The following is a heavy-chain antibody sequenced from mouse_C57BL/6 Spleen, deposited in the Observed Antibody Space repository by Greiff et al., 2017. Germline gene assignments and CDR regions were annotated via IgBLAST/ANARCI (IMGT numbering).Heavy chain of an antibody. Sequence: QVQLQQPGAELVRPGSSVKLSCKASGYTFTSYWMHWVKQRPIQGLEWIGNIDPSDSETHYNQKFKDKATLTVDKSSSTAYMQLSSLTSEDSAVYYCARSGSSGYFDCWGQGTTLTVSS. D-gene: IGHD3-2*02. V-gene: IGHV1-52*01. CDR1: GYTFTSYW. CDR2: IDPSDSET. CDR3: ARSGSSGYFDC. J-gene: IGHJ2*01.